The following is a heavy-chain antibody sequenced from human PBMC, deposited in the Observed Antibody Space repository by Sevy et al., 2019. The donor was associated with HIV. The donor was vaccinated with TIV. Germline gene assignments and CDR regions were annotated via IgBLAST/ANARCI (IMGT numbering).Heavy chain of an antibody. V-gene: IGHV3-23*01. J-gene: IGHJ5*02. D-gene: IGHD3-16*01. CDR1: GFMFSDFV. CDR3: ARADVRGTRLGADP. Sequence: GGSLRLSCTASGFMFSDFVLSWIRQVPGKRLEWVSNIDRSGETAFYGVSVKGRFTVSRDNSKNTLYLNMNSLRVDDTAIYYWARADVRGTRLGADPWGQEPWSPSPQ. CDR2: IDRSGETA.